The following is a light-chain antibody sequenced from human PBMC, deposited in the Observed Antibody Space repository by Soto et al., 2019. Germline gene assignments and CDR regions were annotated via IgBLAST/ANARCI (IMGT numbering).Light chain of an antibody. V-gene: IGKV3-11*01. Sequence: EIVLTQSPATLSLSPGERATLSCRASQSVSSYLAWYQQKPGQAPRLLIYDASKRATGIPARFSGSGSGTDFTLTSSNIEPEDFAVYYCQHRGNWPRTFGQGTKVEIK. CDR3: QHRGNWPRT. J-gene: IGKJ1*01. CDR1: QSVSSY. CDR2: DAS.